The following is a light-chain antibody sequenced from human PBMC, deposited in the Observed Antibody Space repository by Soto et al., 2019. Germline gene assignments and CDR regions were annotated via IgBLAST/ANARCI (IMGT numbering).Light chain of an antibody. CDR2: AAS. CDR3: QNYDSAPIT. CDR1: QGITNH. Sequence: DIQMTQSPSSLSASVGNRVSISCRASQGITNHLAWYQQKPGKAPKVPIYAASTLQPGVPSRFSGSGSGTDFTLSINSLQPDDFATYYCQNYDSAPITFGQGTRLEIK. V-gene: IGKV1-27*01. J-gene: IGKJ5*01.